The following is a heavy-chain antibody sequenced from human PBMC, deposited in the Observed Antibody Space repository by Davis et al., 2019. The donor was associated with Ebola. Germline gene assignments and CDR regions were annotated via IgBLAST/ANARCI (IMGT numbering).Heavy chain of an antibody. CDR1: GGTFSSYA. J-gene: IGHJ6*02. CDR3: ARDSPSIAARQSYYYYYGMDV. Sequence: SVKVSCKASGGTFSSYAISWVRQAPGQGLEWMGGIIPIFGTANYAQKFQGRVTITADESTSTAYMELSSLRSEDTAVYYCARDSPSIAARQSYYYYYGMDVWGQGTTVTVSS. D-gene: IGHD6-6*01. V-gene: IGHV1-69*13. CDR2: IIPIFGTA.